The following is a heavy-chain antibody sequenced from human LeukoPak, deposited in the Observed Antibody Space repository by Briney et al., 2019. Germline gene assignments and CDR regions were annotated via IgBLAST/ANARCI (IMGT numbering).Heavy chain of an antibody. D-gene: IGHD3-22*01. CDR1: GYTFTGYY. CDR2: INPNSGGT. J-gene: IGHJ4*02. Sequence: ASVKVSCKASGYTFTGYYMHWVRQAPGQGLEWMGWINPNSGGTNYAQKFQGRVTVTRDTSISTAYMELSRLRSDDTAVYYCARDPETYYYDSGDYWGQGTLVTVSS. V-gene: IGHV1-2*02. CDR3: ARDPETYYYDSGDY.